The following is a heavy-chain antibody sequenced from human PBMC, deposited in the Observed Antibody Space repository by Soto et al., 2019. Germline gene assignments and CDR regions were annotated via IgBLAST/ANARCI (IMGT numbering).Heavy chain of an antibody. CDR3: ARGGGYYGVLFDY. J-gene: IGHJ4*02. CDR1: GGAISSSSYF. CDR2: ILYSGTT. Sequence: QLQLQESGPGLLRPSETLSLTCNVSGGAISSSSYFWAWVRQPPGKTLEWIGHILYSGTTHYNESLKSRVTISVDTSKNQFCLRLNSVTPADTAVYYCARGGGYYGVLFDYWGQGTLVPVSS. D-gene: IGHD4-17*01. V-gene: IGHV4-39*01.